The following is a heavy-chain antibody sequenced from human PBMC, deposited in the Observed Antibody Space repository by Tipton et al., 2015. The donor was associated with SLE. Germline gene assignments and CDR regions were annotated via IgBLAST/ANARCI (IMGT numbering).Heavy chain of an antibody. J-gene: IGHJ6*03. CDR2: INHSGST. D-gene: IGHD6-6*01. CDR3: ARGVTYSSSSYYYYYYMDV. Sequence: TLSLTCTVSGGSISRSNYYWSWIRQPPGKGLEWIGEINHSGSTNYNPSLKSRVTISVDTSKNQFSLKLSSVTAADTAVYYCARGVTYSSSSYYYYYYMDVWGKGTTVTVSS. V-gene: IGHV4-39*07. CDR1: GGSISRSNYY.